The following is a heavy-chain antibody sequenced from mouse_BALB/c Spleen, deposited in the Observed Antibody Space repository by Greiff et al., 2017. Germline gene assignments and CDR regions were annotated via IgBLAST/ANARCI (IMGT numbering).Heavy chain of an antibody. V-gene: IGHV5-12-2*01. CDR2: ISNGGGST. J-gene: IGHJ1*01. Sequence: DVMLVESGGGLVQPGGSLKLSCAASGFTFSSYTMSWVRQTPEKRLEWVAYISNGGGSTYYPDTVKGRFTISRDNAKNTLYLQMSSLKSEDTAMYYCARQVNWDWYFDVWGAGTTVTVSS. CDR3: ARQVNWDWYFDV. CDR1: GFTFSSYT. D-gene: IGHD4-1*01.